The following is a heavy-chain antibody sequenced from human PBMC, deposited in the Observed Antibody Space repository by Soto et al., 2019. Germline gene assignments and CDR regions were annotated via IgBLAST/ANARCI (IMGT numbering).Heavy chain of an antibody. Sequence: QVQLVQSGAEVKKPGSSVKVSCNASGGTFSSYTISWVRQAPGQGLEWMGRIIPILGIANYAQKFQGRVTITADKSTSTDYMERSSRRSEDTAVYYCARGGGHCSGGSCHSDYDYYYRDVWGKGTTVTVSS. J-gene: IGHJ6*03. D-gene: IGHD2-15*01. CDR1: GGTFSSYT. CDR3: ARGGGHCSGGSCHSDYDYYYRDV. CDR2: IIPILGIA. V-gene: IGHV1-69*02.